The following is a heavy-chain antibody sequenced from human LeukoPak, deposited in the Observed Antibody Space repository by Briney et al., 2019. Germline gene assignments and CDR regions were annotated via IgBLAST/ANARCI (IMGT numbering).Heavy chain of an antibody. Sequence: PGRSLRLSCAASGFTFDDYTMHWVRQAPGKGLEWVSGISWNSGSIGYADSVKGRFTISRDNAKNSLYLQMNSLRAEDTAVYYCAREGFYSNPPNYYYYYMDVWGKGTTVTVSS. CDR1: GFTFDDYT. J-gene: IGHJ6*03. V-gene: IGHV3-9*01. CDR2: ISWNSGSI. D-gene: IGHD4-11*01. CDR3: AREGFYSNPPNYYYYYMDV.